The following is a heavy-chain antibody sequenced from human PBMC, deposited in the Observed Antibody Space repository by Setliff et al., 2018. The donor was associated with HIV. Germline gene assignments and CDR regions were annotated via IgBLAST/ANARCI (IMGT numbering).Heavy chain of an antibody. Sequence: TSETLSLTCTVSGGSITNHYWSWIRQPPGKGLEWIGSIYFTGSSDNNPTLKSRVTLSVDTSKHQFSLKLSSVTAADTAVYYCARVQMAYAAFDVWGQGTMVTVSS. J-gene: IGHJ3*01. D-gene: IGHD4-17*01. CDR2: IYFTGSS. CDR3: ARVQMAYAAFDV. V-gene: IGHV4-59*11. CDR1: GGSITNHY.